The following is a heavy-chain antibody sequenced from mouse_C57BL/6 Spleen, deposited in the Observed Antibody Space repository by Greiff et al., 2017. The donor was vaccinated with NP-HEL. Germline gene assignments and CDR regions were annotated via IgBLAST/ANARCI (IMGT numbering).Heavy chain of an antibody. Sequence: VQLQQSGPELVKPGDSVKISCKASGYSFTGYFMNWVMQSHGKSLEWIGRINPYNGDTFYNQKFKGKATLTVDKSSSTAHMELRSLTSEDSAVDYCARWGEYYGLFDYWGQGTTLTVSS. CDR3: ARWGEYYGLFDY. CDR2: INPYNGDT. CDR1: GYSFTGYF. V-gene: IGHV1-20*01. J-gene: IGHJ2*01. D-gene: IGHD1-2*01.